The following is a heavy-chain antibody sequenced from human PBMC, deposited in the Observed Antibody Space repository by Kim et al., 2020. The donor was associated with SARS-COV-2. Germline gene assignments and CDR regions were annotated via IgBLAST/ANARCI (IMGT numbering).Heavy chain of an antibody. Sequence: SETLSLTCAVYGGSFSGYYWSWIRQPPGKGLEWIGEINHSGSTNYNPSLKSRVTISVDTSKNQFSLKLSSVTAADTAVYYCARGEPQTAMDPWGQGTLVTVSS. CDR3: ARGEPQTAMDP. CDR1: GGSFSGYY. D-gene: IGHD5-18*01. CDR2: INHSGST. J-gene: IGHJ5*02. V-gene: IGHV4-34*01.